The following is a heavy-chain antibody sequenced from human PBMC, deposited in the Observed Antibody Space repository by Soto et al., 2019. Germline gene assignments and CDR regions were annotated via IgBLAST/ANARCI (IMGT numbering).Heavy chain of an antibody. CDR3: AKSLVYDELNLDY. CDR1: GFTFSSYG. V-gene: IGHV3-30*18. D-gene: IGHD2-8*01. CDR2: ISYDGSNK. Sequence: QVQLVESGGGVVQPGRSLRLSCAASGFTFSSYGMHWVRQAPGKGLEWVAVISYDGSNKYYADSVKGRFTISRDNSNNTLYLQMNSLRAEDTAVYYCAKSLVYDELNLDYWGQGTLVTVSS. J-gene: IGHJ4*02.